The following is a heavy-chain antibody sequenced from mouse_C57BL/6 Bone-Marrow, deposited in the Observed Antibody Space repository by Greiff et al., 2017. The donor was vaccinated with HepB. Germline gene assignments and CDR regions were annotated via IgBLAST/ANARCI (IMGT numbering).Heavy chain of an antibody. D-gene: IGHD1-1*01. J-gene: IGHJ1*03. Sequence: EVHLVESGPGMVKPSQSLSLTCTVTGYSITSGYDWHWIRHFPGNKLEWMGYISYSGSTNYNPSLKSRISITHDTSKNHFFLKLNSVTTEDTATYYCARDSGYYGSSWSYWYFDVWGTGTTVTVSS. CDR1: GYSITSGYD. CDR2: ISYSGST. CDR3: ARDSGYYGSSWSYWYFDV. V-gene: IGHV3-1*01.